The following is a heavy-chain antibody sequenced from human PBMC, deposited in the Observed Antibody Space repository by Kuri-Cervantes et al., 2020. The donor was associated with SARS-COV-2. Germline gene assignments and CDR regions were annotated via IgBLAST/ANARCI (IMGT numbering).Heavy chain of an antibody. CDR1: GFTFSSYD. J-gene: IGHJ4*02. D-gene: IGHD3-10*01. CDR3: ASDFSRLTMEGVG. V-gene: IGHV3-21*01. Sequence: LSLTCAASGFTFSSYDMHWVRQATGKGLEWVSSISSSSSYIYYADSVKGRFTISRDNAKNSLYLQMNSLRAEDTAVYYCASDFSRLTMEGVGWGQGTLVTVSS. CDR2: ISSSSSYI.